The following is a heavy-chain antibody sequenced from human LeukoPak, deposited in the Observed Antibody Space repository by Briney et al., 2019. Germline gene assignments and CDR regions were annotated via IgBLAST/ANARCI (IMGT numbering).Heavy chain of an antibody. Sequence: GGSLRLSCAASGFTFSNYWMHWVRQAPGKGLVWVSRLDSDGSSTNYADSVKGRFTISRDNAKNTLYLQMNSLRAEDTAVYYCARGFSRRVRGFISGSDYWGQGTLVTVSS. J-gene: IGHJ4*02. D-gene: IGHD3-10*01. V-gene: IGHV3-74*01. CDR3: ARGFSRRVRGFISGSDY. CDR1: GFTFSNYW. CDR2: LDSDGSST.